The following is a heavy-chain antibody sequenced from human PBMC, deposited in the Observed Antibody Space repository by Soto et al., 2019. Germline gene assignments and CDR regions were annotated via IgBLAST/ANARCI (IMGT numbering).Heavy chain of an antibody. CDR1: GFTFSSYG. CDR2: IWYDGSNK. J-gene: IGHJ4*02. D-gene: IGHD3-22*01. Sequence: LRLSCAASGFTFSSYGMHWVRQAPGKGLEWVAVIWYDGSNKYYADSVKGRFTISRDNSKNTLYLQMNSLRAEDTAVYYCAREFGSSGYSHKEYLFDYWGQGTLVTVSS. V-gene: IGHV3-33*01. CDR3: AREFGSSGYSHKEYLFDY.